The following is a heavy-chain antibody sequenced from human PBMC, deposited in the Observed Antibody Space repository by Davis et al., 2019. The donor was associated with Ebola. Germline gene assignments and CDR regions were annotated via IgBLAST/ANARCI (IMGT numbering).Heavy chain of an antibody. CDR3: ARVTIAARPISDSFDI. CDR1: GGSFSDYF. Sequence: MPSETLSLTCAVYGGSFSDYFWSWICQPPGKGLEWIGDINHSGSTNNNPSLKSRVTISLDQSNNQFSLKLSSVTAADTAIYYCARVTIAARPISDSFDIWGQETMVTVSS. D-gene: IGHD6-6*01. J-gene: IGHJ3*02. V-gene: IGHV4-34*01. CDR2: INHSGST.